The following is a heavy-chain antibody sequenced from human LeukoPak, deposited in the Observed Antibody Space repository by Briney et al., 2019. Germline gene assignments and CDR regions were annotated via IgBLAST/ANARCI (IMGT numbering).Heavy chain of an antibody. CDR3: AREPSTWVVSSSWFAFDY. V-gene: IGHV3-73*01. CDR1: GFTFSGSA. J-gene: IGHJ4*02. D-gene: IGHD6-13*01. Sequence: PGGSLRLSCATSGFTFSGSAMHWVRQASGKGLEWVGRIRSKANSYATAYAASVKGRFTISRDDSKNTAYLQMNSLRAEDTAVYYCAREPSTWVVSSSWFAFDYWGQGTLVTVSS. CDR2: IRSKANSYAT.